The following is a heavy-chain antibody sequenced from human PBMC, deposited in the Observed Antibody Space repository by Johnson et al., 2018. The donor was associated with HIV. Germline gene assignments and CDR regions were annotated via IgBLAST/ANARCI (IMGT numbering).Heavy chain of an antibody. CDR3: TTVDDLDRPYYYDSSGYWFVNFDI. V-gene: IGHV3-15*01. Sequence: VQLVESGGGVVRPGESLRLSCAASGFTFSNAWMSWVRQAPGKGLEWVGRIKSKTDGGTTDYAAPVKGRFTISRDDSKNTLYLQMNSLKTEDTAVYYCTTVDDLDRPYYYDSSGYWFVNFDIRGQGTMVTVSS. CDR1: GFTFSNAW. D-gene: IGHD3-22*01. CDR2: IKSKTDGGTT. J-gene: IGHJ3*02.